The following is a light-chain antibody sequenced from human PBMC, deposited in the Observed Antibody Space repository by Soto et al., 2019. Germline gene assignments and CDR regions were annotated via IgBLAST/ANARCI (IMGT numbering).Light chain of an antibody. V-gene: IGLV3-25*02. J-gene: IGLJ2*01. CDR1: ALPKQY. CDR2: KDS. Sequence: SYELTQPPSVSVSPGQTARITCSGDALPKQYAYWYQQKPGQAPVLVIYKDSERPSGIPERFSGSSSGTTVTLTISGVQAEDEADYYCQSADSSGTDVVFGGGTKLTVL. CDR3: QSADSSGTDVV.